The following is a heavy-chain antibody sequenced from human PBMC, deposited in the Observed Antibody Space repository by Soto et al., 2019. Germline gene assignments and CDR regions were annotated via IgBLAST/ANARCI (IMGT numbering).Heavy chain of an antibody. J-gene: IGHJ5*02. V-gene: IGHV3-74*01. CDR3: ARAAVAGLNWFAP. CDR1: GFTFSSYW. D-gene: IGHD6-19*01. Sequence: EVQLVESGGGLVQPGGSLRLSCAASGFTFSSYWMHWVRQAPGKGLVWVSRINSDGSSTSYADSVKGRFTIYRDNAKNKLYLQMNRLRAEDTAVYYCARAAVAGLNWFAPWGQGTLVTVSS. CDR2: INSDGSST.